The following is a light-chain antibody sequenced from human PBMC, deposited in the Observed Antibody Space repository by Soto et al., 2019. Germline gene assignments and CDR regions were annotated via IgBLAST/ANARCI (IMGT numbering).Light chain of an antibody. CDR2: AAS. Sequence: DIQMTQSPSSLSASVGDRVTITCRASQSISSYLNWYQQKPGKAPKLLIYAASSLQSGVPSRFSGSGSGTDFTLTISSLQPEDFATYYCQQSYRPPRTFGQRTKVEIK. CDR1: QSISSY. V-gene: IGKV1-39*01. CDR3: QQSYRPPRT. J-gene: IGKJ1*01.